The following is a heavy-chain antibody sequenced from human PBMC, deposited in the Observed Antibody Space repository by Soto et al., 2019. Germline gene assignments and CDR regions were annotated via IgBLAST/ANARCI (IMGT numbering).Heavy chain of an antibody. D-gene: IGHD3-16*01. CDR1: GGPISSGDYY. CDR3: ARAPTHYAYVWGNQRYFDS. Sequence: PSETLSLTCSVSGGPISSGDYYWSWIRQPPGKGLEWIGEIHHTGSTNYDPSLQTRFSIEVDTSKKQFSLNLNCVSSADTAVYYCARAPTHYAYVWGNQRYFDSWGQGTLVTVSS. J-gene: IGHJ4*02. CDR2: IHHTGST. V-gene: IGHV4-61*08.